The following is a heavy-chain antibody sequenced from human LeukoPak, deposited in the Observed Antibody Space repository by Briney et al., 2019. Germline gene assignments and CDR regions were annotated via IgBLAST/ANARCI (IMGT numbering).Heavy chain of an antibody. Sequence: SETLSLTCTVSGGSISSSSYYWGWIRQPPGKGLEWIGSIYYSGSTYYNPSLKSRVTISVDTSKNQFSLKLSSVTAADTAVYYCASGDYDFWSGPNDYWGQGTLVTVSS. CDR3: ASGDYDFWSGPNDY. D-gene: IGHD3-3*01. CDR2: IYYSGST. V-gene: IGHV4-39*01. CDR1: GGSISSSSYY. J-gene: IGHJ4*02.